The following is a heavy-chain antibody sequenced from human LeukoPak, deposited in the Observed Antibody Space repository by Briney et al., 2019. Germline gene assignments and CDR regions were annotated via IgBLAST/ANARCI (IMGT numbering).Heavy chain of an antibody. CDR3: ARDRGSLEYDY. CDR1: GFTFSSYS. V-gene: IGHV3-21*06. D-gene: IGHD1-26*01. Sequence: GGSLRLSCAASGFTFSSYSMNWVRQAPGKGLEWVSSISSSSSYIYYADSVKGRFTISRDNAKNILYLQMNSLRAEDTAVYHCARDRGSLEYDYWGQGTLVTVSS. CDR2: ISSSSSYI. J-gene: IGHJ4*02.